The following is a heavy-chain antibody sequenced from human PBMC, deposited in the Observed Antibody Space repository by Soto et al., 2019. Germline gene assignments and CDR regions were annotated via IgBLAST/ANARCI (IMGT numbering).Heavy chain of an antibody. V-gene: IGHV4-4*02. CDR3: ARVSGSGSYFYYYYGMDV. J-gene: IGHJ6*02. Sequence: SETLSLTCAVSGGSISSSNWWSWVRQPPGKGLEWIGEIYHSGSTNCNPYLKSRVTISVDKSKNQFSLKLSSVTAAVTAVYYCARVSGSGSYFYYYYGMDVWGQGTTVT. CDR2: IYHSGST. CDR1: GGSISSSNW. D-gene: IGHD3-10*01.